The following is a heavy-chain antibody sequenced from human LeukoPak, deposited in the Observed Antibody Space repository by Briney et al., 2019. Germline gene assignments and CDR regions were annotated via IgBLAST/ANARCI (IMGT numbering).Heavy chain of an antibody. Sequence: SVKVSCKASGGTFISYAISWVRQAPGQGLEWMGGIIPIFGTANYAQKFQGRVTITADESTSTAYMELSSLRSEDTAVYYCARDSHCTNGVCYNSAFDIWGQGTMVTVSS. CDR2: IIPIFGTA. CDR1: GGTFISYA. D-gene: IGHD2-8*01. V-gene: IGHV1-69*13. CDR3: ARDSHCTNGVCYNSAFDI. J-gene: IGHJ3*02.